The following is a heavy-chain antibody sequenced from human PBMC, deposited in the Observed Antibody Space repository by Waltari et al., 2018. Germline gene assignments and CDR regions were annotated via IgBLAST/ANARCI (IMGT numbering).Heavy chain of an antibody. CDR3: AKDRSSGWYGVDY. CDR2: RWYDGSNK. D-gene: IGHD6-19*01. J-gene: IGHJ4*02. V-gene: IGHV3-33*06. CDR1: GFTFSSYG. Sequence: QVQLVESGGGVVQPGRSLRLSCAASGFTFSSYGMHWVRQAPGKGLEWVAVRWYDGSNKYYADSVKGRFTISRNNSKNTLYLQMNSLRAEDTAVYYCAKDRSSGWYGVDYWGQGTLVIVSS.